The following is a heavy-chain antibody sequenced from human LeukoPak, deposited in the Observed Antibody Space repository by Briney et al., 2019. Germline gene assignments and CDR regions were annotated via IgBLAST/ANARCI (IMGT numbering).Heavy chain of an antibody. Sequence: PGGSLRLSCAVSGITLSNYGMSWVRPAPGKGLEWVAGISDSGGSTKYADSVKGRFTISRDNPKNTLFLQMNSLRADDTDVYFCAKRGVVIRVFLVGFHKEAYYFESWGQGALVTVSS. V-gene: IGHV3-23*01. J-gene: IGHJ4*02. CDR3: AKRGVVIRVFLVGFHKEAYYFES. CDR2: ISDSGGST. CDR1: GITLSNYG. D-gene: IGHD3/OR15-3a*01.